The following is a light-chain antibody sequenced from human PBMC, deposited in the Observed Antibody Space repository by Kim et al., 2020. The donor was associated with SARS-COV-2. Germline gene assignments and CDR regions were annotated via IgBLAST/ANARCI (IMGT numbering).Light chain of an antibody. Sequence: EIVLTQSPDFQSVTPGEIVTITCRASQSVYSSLHWYQQKPGQSPKLLIKYVSESIPGVPSRFSASGSGTDFTLTINSLEAEDAAAYYCHQSSSLPITFGQGTRLEIK. J-gene: IGKJ5*01. CDR2: YVS. CDR1: QSVYSS. CDR3: HQSSSLPIT. V-gene: IGKV6D-21*02.